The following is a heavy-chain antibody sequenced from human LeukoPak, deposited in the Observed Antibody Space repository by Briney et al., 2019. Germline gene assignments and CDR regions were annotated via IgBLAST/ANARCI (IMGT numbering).Heavy chain of an antibody. CDR2: FSGSGGST. Sequence: GSLRLSCAASGFTFSSYAMSWVRQAPGKGLEWVSAFSGSGGSTYYADSVKGRFTISRDNSKNTLYLQMISLRAEDTAVYYCGKIIRYSPGDYWGQETLVTVSS. D-gene: IGHD2-21*01. CDR1: GFTFSSYA. V-gene: IGHV3-23*01. J-gene: IGHJ4*02. CDR3: GKIIRYSPGDY.